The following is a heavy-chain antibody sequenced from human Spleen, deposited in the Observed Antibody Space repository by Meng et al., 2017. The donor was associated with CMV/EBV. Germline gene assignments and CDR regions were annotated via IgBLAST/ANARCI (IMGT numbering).Heavy chain of an antibody. CDR1: RSHL. D-gene: IGHD2-21*02. Sequence: RSHLWTWVRQLPAQGLQWIGDIYPRGSTHYTPSLTSRVTISVDQFKNQFSLKLGSVTAADTAVYYCARIERRRILKYCGSDCSTTDYWGQGTLVTVSS. CDR2: IYPRGST. V-gene: IGHV4-4*02. CDR3: ARIERRRILKYCGSDCSTTDY. J-gene: IGHJ4*02.